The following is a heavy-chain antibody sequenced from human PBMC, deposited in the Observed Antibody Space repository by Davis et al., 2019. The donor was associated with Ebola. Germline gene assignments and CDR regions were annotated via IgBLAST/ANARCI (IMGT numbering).Heavy chain of an antibody. CDR3: AREGSEFNDAFDM. CDR2: VKSDGSST. D-gene: IGHD3-10*01. CDR1: GFTFSSYW. J-gene: IGHJ3*02. V-gene: IGHV3-74*01. Sequence: GESLKISCAASGFTFSSYWMHWVRQAPGKGLVWVSRVKSDGSSTSYADSVKGRFTISRDNVKNTLYLQMNSLRAEDTAVYYCAREGSEFNDAFDMWGQGTMVTIPS.